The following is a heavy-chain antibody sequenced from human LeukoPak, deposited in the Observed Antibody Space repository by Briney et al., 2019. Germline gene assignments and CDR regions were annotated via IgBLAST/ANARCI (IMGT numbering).Heavy chain of an antibody. CDR3: ARNYYDSSGYYLGLNYYYYYMDV. CDR2: MNPNSGNT. J-gene: IGHJ6*03. D-gene: IGHD3-22*01. V-gene: IGHV1-8*01. CDR1: GYTFTSYD. Sequence: ASVKVSCKASGYTFTSYDINWVRQATGQGLEWMGWMNPNSGNTGYAQKFQGRVTMTRNTSISTAYMELSSLRSEDTAVYYCARNYYDSSGYYLGLNYYYYYMDVWGKGTTVTVSS.